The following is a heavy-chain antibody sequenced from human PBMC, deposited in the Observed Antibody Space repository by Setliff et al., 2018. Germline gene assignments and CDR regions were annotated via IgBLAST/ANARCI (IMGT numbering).Heavy chain of an antibody. V-gene: IGHV4-59*01. Sequence: PSETLSLTCSVSGDSINPYYWTWIRQPPGKGLEWIGFIYYSRATTYNPSLKSRVTISVDTSKNQFSLNLNSVTAADTAVYYCARYRNYFDSSGQTQYYFDYWGQGTLVTVSS. CDR1: GDSINPYY. CDR2: IYYSRAT. J-gene: IGHJ4*02. CDR3: ARYRNYFDSSGQTQYYFDY. D-gene: IGHD3-22*01.